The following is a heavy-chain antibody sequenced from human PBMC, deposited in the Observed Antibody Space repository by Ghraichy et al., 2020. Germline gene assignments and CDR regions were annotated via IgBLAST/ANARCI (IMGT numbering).Heavy chain of an antibody. J-gene: IGHJ4*02. CDR3: AYGLGFGGSSYAYFAS. CDR2: VYWDAAK. CDR1: GISFASRGEA. Sequence: SGPTLVKPTQTLTLTCAFSGISFASRGEAVGWFRQPPGQPLEWLALVYWDAAKRYNSSLRSRLTVRKDPPGNQVILTVTDLDPADTATYFCAYGLGFGGSSYAYFASWGLGTLVTVSS. V-gene: IGHV2-5*02. D-gene: IGHD3-16*01.